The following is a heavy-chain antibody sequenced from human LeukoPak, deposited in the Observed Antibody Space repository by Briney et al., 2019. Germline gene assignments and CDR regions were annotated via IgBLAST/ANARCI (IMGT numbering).Heavy chain of an antibody. CDR3: AKETTRVLVY. CDR2: ISYDGSNK. Sequence: GGSLRLSCAASGFTFSSYGMHWVRQAPGKGLEWVAVISYDGSNKYYADSVKGRFTISRDNSKNTLYLQMNSLRAEDTAVYYCAKETTRVLVYWGQGTLVTVSS. J-gene: IGHJ4*02. D-gene: IGHD3-10*01. CDR1: GFTFSSYG. V-gene: IGHV3-30*18.